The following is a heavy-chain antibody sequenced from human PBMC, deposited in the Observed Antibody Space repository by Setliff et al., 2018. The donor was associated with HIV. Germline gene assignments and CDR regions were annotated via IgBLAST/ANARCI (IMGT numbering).Heavy chain of an antibody. CDR3: ATLLSCGGDCSSHWYFDL. D-gene: IGHD2-21*01. CDR1: GGFMNNYS. CDR2: IYASGNS. Sequence: PSETLSLTCSVSGGFMNNYSWNWIRQPAGKGLEWIGRIYASGNSNYNPSLKDRVTMSMDASRNFFSLEMTYVAAADTAMYFCATLLSCGGDCSSHWYFDLWGRGTLVTVSS. J-gene: IGHJ2*01. V-gene: IGHV4-4*07.